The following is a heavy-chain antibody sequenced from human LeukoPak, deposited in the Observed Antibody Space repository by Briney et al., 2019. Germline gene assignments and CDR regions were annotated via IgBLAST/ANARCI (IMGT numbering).Heavy chain of an antibody. J-gene: IGHJ5*02. Sequence: SETLSLTCIVSGYSISSGYYWGWIRQPPGKGLEWIGIIHHSGSTHYNPSLKSRVTISQDTSKNQFSLKLTSVTAADTAVHFCARHGVDRYPSYWYWFDPWGQGTLVTVSS. D-gene: IGHD1-14*01. CDR3: ARHGVDRYPSYWYWFDP. CDR1: GYSISSGYY. CDR2: IHHSGST. V-gene: IGHV4-38-2*02.